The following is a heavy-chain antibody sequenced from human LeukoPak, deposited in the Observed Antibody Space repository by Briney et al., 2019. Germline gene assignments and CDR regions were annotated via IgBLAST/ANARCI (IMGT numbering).Heavy chain of an antibody. V-gene: IGHV3-23*01. CDR2: ISASGDNT. D-gene: IGHD1-1*01. CDR1: GFTFNKYA. CDR3: ATVVGNGTTPTDY. J-gene: IGHJ4*02. Sequence: PGGSLTLPCSASGFTFNKYAMTWVRQAPGKGLVWVAVISASGDNTDYADSVKGRFTTSRDNSKNTLSLQMNSLRVEDTAVYYCATVVGNGTTPTDYWGQGTLVTVSS.